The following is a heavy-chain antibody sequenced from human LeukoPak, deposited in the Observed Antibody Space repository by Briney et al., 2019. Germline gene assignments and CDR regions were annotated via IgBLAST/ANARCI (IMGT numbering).Heavy chain of an antibody. V-gene: IGHV1-69*13. CDR1: GGTFNSYA. CDR2: IIPIFGTA. D-gene: IGHD6-6*01. Sequence: SVKVSCKASGGTFNSYAISWARQAPGQGLEWMGGIIPIFGTANYAQKFQGRVTITADESTSTAYMELSSLRSEDTAVYYCARAVAARPYYYGMDVWGQGTTVTVSS. CDR3: ARAVAARPYYYGMDV. J-gene: IGHJ6*02.